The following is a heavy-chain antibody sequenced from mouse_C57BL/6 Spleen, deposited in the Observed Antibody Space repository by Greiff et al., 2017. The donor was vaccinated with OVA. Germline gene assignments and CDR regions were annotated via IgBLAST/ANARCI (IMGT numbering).Heavy chain of an antibody. Sequence: EVQRVESGGGLVQPKGSLKLSCAASGFSFNTYAMNWVRQAPGKGLEWVARIRSKSNNYATYYADSVKDRFTISRDDSESMLYLQMNNLKTEDTAMYYCVRLEYYAMDYWGQGTSVTVSS. J-gene: IGHJ4*01. CDR2: IRSKSNNYAT. CDR1: GFSFNTYA. CDR3: VRLEYYAMDY. V-gene: IGHV10-1*01.